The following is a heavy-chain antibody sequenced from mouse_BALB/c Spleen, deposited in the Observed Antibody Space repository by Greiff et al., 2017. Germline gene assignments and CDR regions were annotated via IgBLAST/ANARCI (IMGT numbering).Heavy chain of an antibody. V-gene: IGHV2-6-5*01. CDR3: AKHHGRGYAMDY. D-gene: IGHD1-1*02. CDR1: GFSLTDYG. Sequence: QVTLKESGPGLVAPSQSLSITCTVSGFSLTDYGVSWFRQPPGKGLEWLGVIWGGGSPYYNSALKSRLSISKDNSKSQVFLKMNSLQTDDTAMYYCAKHHGRGYAMDYWGQGTSVTVSS. CDR2: IWGGGSP. J-gene: IGHJ4*01.